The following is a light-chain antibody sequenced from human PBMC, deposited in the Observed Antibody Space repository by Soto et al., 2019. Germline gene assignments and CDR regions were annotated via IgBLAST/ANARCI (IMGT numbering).Light chain of an antibody. J-gene: IGKJ1*01. CDR3: QKYNNALQT. V-gene: IGKV1-27*01. CDR1: QAISNY. CDR2: AAS. Sequence: DIQMTQSPSSLSASVGDRVTITCRASQAISNYLAWYQQKPGKVPKLLIYAASTLQSGVPSRFSGSGSGTDFTLTISSLQPEDVATYYCQKYNNALQTFGQGTKVDIK.